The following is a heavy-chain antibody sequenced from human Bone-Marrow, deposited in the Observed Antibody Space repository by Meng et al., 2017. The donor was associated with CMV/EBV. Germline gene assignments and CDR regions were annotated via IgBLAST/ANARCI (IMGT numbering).Heavy chain of an antibody. D-gene: IGHD3-10*01. CDR3: AKDQGYMRVRGVTVSMYSMDV. V-gene: IGHV3-30*04. J-gene: IGHJ6*02. CDR1: GFTFSSYA. CDR2: ISYDGSNK. Sequence: GESLKISCAASGFTFSSYAMHWVRQAPGKGLEWVAVISYDGSNKYYADSVKGRFTISRDNSKNTLYLQMNSLRAEDTAVYYCAKDQGYMRVRGVTVSMYSMDVWGQGTTVTVSS.